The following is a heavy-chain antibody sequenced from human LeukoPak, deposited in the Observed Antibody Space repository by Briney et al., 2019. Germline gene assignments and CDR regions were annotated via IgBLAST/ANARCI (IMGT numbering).Heavy chain of an antibody. Sequence: PSETLSLTCTVSGGSISSGGYYWSWFRQPPGKGLEWIGYISYSGNTHYNPSLKSRVTISLDTSKNQFSLKLSSVTAADTAVYYCARDLNPVSGSGIDYWGQGTLVTVSS. CDR1: GGSISSGGYY. D-gene: IGHD3-10*01. V-gene: IGHV4-30-4*08. CDR3: ARDLNPVSGSGIDY. CDR2: ISYSGNT. J-gene: IGHJ4*02.